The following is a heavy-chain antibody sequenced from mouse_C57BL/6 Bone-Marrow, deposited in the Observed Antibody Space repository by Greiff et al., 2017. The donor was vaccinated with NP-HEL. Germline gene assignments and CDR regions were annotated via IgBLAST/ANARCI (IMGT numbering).Heavy chain of an antibody. CDR1: GFSLTSYG. CDR2: LWSGGST. D-gene: IGHD6-2*01. Sequence: QVQLQQSGPGLVQPSQSLSITCTVSGFSLTSYGVYWVRQPPGKGLEWLGVLWSGGSTDYNAAFISRLSISKDNSKSQVFFKMNSLQADDTGIYYCARSPYFDYWGRGTTLTVSS. CDR3: ARSPYFDY. J-gene: IGHJ2*01. V-gene: IGHV2-2*01.